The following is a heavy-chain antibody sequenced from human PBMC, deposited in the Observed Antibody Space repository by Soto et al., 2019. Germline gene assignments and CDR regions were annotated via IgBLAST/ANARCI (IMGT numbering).Heavy chain of an antibody. D-gene: IGHD1-1*01. J-gene: IGHJ6*03. CDR1: GGSISSYY. CDR2: FYYSGIT. CDR3: ASPRKETRYNWNDGYYMDV. Sequence: SETLSLTCTVSGGSISSYYWSWIRQPPGKGLEWIGYFYYSGITNYIPSLKSRVTISVDTSKNLFSLKLSFVPAADTAVYYFASPRKETRYNWNDGYYMDVWGKGTTVTVSS. V-gene: IGHV4-59*08.